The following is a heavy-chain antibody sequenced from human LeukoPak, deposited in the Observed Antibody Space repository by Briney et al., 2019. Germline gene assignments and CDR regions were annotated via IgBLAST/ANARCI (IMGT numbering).Heavy chain of an antibody. CDR1: GYSISSGYY. CDR3: VSFFSMVRGVPFDY. CDR2: IYHSGST. Sequence: PSETLSLTCAVSGYSISSGYYWGWIRQPPGKGLEWIGSIYHSGSTYYNPSLKSRVTISVDTSKNQFSLKLSSVTAADTAVYYCVSFFSMVRGVPFDYWGQGTLVTVSS. V-gene: IGHV4-38-2*01. D-gene: IGHD3-10*01. J-gene: IGHJ4*02.